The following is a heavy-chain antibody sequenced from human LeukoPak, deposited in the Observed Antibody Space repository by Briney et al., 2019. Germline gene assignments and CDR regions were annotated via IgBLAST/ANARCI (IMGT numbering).Heavy chain of an antibody. J-gene: IGHJ4*02. V-gene: IGHV4-39*01. D-gene: IGHD6-19*01. CDR3: ARQRYSSGWSPTDFDY. Sequence: SETLSLTCTVSGGSISSSSYYWGWIRQPPGKGLEWIGSIYYSGSTYYNPSLKSRVTISVDTSKNQFSLKLSSVTAADTAVYYCARQRYSSGWSPTDFDYWGQGTLVTVSS. CDR2: IYYSGST. CDR1: GGSISSSSYY.